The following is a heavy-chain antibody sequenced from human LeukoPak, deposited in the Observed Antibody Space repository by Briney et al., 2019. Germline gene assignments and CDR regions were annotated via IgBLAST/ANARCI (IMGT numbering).Heavy chain of an antibody. CDR1: GVSINTYF. D-gene: IGHD1/OR15-1a*01. CDR3: ASQLGGTTFH. J-gene: IGHJ4*02. Sequence: KPSETLSLNCTVSGVSINTYFWSWIRQPPGKGLEWIGYVYYNGITNYNPSLKSRVSISLDTSKNQSSLRLNSVTAAETAVYYCASQLGGTTFHWGQGTLLTVSS. V-gene: IGHV4-59*01. CDR2: VYYNGIT.